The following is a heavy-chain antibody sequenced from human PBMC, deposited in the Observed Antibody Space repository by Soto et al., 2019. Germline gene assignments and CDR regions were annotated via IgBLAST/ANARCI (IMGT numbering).Heavy chain of an antibody. J-gene: IGHJ3*02. CDR3: ARGSGSYNLDI. CDR2: IWYDGSNK. CDR1: GFTFSSYG. V-gene: IGHV3-33*01. Sequence: PGGSLRLSCAASGFTFSSYGMHWVRQVPGKGLEWVALIWYDGSNKYYADSVKGRFTISRDNSKNTLNLQMNSLRAEDTAVYYCARGSGSYNLDIWGQGTLVTVSS. D-gene: IGHD1-26*01.